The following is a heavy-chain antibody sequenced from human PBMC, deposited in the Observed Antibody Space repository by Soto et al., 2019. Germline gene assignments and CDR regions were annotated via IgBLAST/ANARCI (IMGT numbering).Heavy chain of an antibody. CDR3: ARGYSYGYPLYYYYGMDV. Sequence: SETLSLTCTVSGGSVSSGSYYWSWIRQPPGKGLEWIGHIYYSGSTNYNPSLKSRVTISVDTSKNQFSLKLSSVTATDTAVYYCARGYSYGYPLYYYYGMDVWGQGTTVTVSS. D-gene: IGHD5-18*01. V-gene: IGHV4-61*01. CDR1: GGSVSSGSYY. J-gene: IGHJ6*02. CDR2: IYYSGST.